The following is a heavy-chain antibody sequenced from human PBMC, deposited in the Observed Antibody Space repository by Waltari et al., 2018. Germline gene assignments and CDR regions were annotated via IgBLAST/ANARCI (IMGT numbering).Heavy chain of an antibody. Sequence: EMQLVESGGGLIQPGGSLRLSCSASGFNVSRNYMSWVRQAPGEGMEWVSNIYRDGRTYYADTVKGRFTISRDNSKNTLYLQMNSLRAEDTAIYYCAREVYRSGGHWGQGTLVTVSS. CDR1: GFNVSRNY. CDR2: IYRDGRT. D-gene: IGHD6-19*01. J-gene: IGHJ4*02. V-gene: IGHV3-53*01. CDR3: AREVYRSGGH.